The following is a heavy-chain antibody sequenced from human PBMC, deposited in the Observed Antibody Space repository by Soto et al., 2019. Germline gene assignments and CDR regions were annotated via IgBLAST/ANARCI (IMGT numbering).Heavy chain of an antibody. CDR1: GYTFTSYD. V-gene: IGHV1-8*01. D-gene: IGHD7-27*01. Sequence: GASVKVSCKASGYTFTSYDINWVRQATGQGLEWMGWMNPNSGNTGYAQKFQGRVTMTRNTSISTAYMELSSLRSEDTAVYYCARLTQAYYYMDVWGQGTTVTVSS. CDR2: MNPNSGNT. J-gene: IGHJ6*03. CDR3: ARLTQAYYYMDV.